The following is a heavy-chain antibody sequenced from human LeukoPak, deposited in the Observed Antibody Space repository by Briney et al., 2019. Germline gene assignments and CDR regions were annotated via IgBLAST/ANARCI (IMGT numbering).Heavy chain of an antibody. V-gene: IGHV3-66*01. J-gene: IGHJ4*02. Sequence: GGSLRLSCAASGFTVSSNYMSWVRQAPGKGLEWVSVIYSGGSTYYADSVKGRFTISRDNSKNTLYLQMNSLRAEDTAVYYCATDYGGNSVFDYWGQGTLVTVSS. CDR3: ATDYGGNSVFDY. CDR2: IYSGGST. D-gene: IGHD4-23*01. CDR1: GFTVSSNY.